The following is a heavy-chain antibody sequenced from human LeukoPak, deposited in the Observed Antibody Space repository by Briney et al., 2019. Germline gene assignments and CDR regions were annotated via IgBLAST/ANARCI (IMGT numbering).Heavy chain of an antibody. Sequence: SETLSLTCAVYGGSFSGYYWSWIRQPPGKGLEWIGDVNHSGSTNYNPSLKSRVTISVDTSKNQFSLKLSSVTAADTAVYYCARALNPLPGTYYFDYWGQGTLVTVSS. J-gene: IGHJ4*02. CDR3: ARALNPLPGTYYFDY. CDR2: VNHSGST. CDR1: GGSFSGYY. D-gene: IGHD2-15*01. V-gene: IGHV4-34*01.